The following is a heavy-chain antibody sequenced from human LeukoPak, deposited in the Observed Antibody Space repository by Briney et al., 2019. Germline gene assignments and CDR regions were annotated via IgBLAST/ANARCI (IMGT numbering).Heavy chain of an antibody. CDR3: ARDRTGIHLWPPLDY. CDR2: ISAYNGNT. V-gene: IGHV1-18*04. D-gene: IGHD5-18*01. J-gene: IGHJ4*02. CDR1: GYTFTSYG. Sequence: GASVKVSCKASGYTFTSYGISWVRQAPGQGLEWMGCISAYNGNTNYAQKLQGRVTMTTDTSTSTAYMELRSLRSDDTAVYYCARDRTGIHLWPPLDYWGQGTLVTVSS.